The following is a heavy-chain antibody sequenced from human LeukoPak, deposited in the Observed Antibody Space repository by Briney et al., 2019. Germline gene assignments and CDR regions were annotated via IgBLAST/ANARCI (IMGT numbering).Heavy chain of an antibody. D-gene: IGHD4-17*01. CDR3: ARSYGDYGSDYYYGMDV. CDR2: IYYSGST. CDR1: GGSISSYY. V-gene: IGHV4-59*01. J-gene: IGHJ6*02. Sequence: ETLSLTCTVSGGSISSYYWSWVRQPPGKGLEWIGYIYYSGSTNYNPSLKSRVTISVDTSKNQFSLKLSSVTAADTAVYYCARSYGDYGSDYYYGMDVWGQGTTVTVSS.